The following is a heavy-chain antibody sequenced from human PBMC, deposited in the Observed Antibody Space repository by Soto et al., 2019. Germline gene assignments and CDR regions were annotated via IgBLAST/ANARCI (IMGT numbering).Heavy chain of an antibody. D-gene: IGHD4-17*01. CDR1: GYTFTSYD. V-gene: IGHV1-8*01. Sequence: ASVKVSCKASGYTFTSYDINWVRQATGQGLEWMGWMNPNSGNTGYAQKFQGRVTITADESTSTAYMELSSLRSEDTAVYYCARELRPYGDADYYYYYGMDVWGQGTTVTVSS. CDR2: MNPNSGNT. J-gene: IGHJ6*02. CDR3: ARELRPYGDADYYYYYGMDV.